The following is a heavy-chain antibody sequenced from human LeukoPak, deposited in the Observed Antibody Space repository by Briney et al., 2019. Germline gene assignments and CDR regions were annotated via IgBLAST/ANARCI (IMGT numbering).Heavy chain of an antibody. CDR2: IIPIFGTA. J-gene: IGHJ4*02. D-gene: IGHD2-8*02. CDR1: GGTFSSYA. Sequence: VASVKVSCKASGGTFSSYAISWVRQAPGQGLEWMGGIIPIFGTANYAQKFQGRVTITADESTSTAYVELSSLRSEDTAVYYCARGTAGLYYFDYWGQGTLVTVSS. CDR3: ARGTAGLYYFDY. V-gene: IGHV1-69*13.